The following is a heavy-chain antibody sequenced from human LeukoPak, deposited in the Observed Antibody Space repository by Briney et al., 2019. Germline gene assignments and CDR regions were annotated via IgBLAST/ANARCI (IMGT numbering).Heavy chain of an antibody. D-gene: IGHD4-23*01. CDR1: GYAFTDYY. J-gene: IGHJ4*02. Sequence: ASVKVSCTASGYAFTDYYLHWVRQASGQGLEWMGQINPNTGVTDYAQKFQGRVSMTRDTSINTAYIEVSRLTSDDTAVYYCARVEDYGGNYYFFDYWGQGTLVTVSS. V-gene: IGHV1-2*06. CDR3: ARVEDYGGNYYFFDY. CDR2: INPNTGVT.